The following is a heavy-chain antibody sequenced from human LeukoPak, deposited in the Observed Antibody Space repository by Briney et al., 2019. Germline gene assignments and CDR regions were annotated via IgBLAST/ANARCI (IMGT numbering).Heavy chain of an antibody. CDR3: ARDQWLVHPEGVDYYYGMDV. D-gene: IGHD6-19*01. V-gene: IGHV3-21*01. J-gene: IGHJ6*02. CDR1: GFTFSSYS. Sequence: GGSLRLSCAASGFTFSSYSMNWVRQAPGKGLEWVSSISSSGSYIYYADSVKGRFTISRDNAKNSLYLQMNSLRAEDTAVYYCARDQWLVHPEGVDYYYGMDVWGQGTTVTVSS. CDR2: ISSSGSYI.